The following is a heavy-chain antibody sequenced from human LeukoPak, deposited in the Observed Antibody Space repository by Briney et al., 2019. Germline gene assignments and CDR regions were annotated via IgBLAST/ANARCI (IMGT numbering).Heavy chain of an antibody. CDR2: INHGGST. CDR1: GGSFNAYY. D-gene: IGHD3-16*02. V-gene: IGHV4-34*01. J-gene: IGHJ6*03. Sequence: SETLSLTCAVYGGSFNAYYWTWIRQTPGKGLEWIGEINHGGSTNYNPSLESRVTISADTSKNQFSLNLGSVTAADTAIYYCARGLRFIQGPGYYYMDVWGKGTTVTVSS. CDR3: ARGLRFIQGPGYYYMDV.